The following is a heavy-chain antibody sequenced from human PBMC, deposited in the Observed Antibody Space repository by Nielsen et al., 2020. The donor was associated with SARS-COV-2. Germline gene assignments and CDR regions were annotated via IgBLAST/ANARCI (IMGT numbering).Heavy chain of an antibody. V-gene: IGHV3-23*01. CDR1: GITYINYG. CDR2: IGTSGGNS. Sequence: GESLKISCEASGITYINYGMSWVRQAPGKGLEWVSSIGTSGGNSYYSDSVKGRFTISRDISKNTLFLQMNSLRAEDTAIYYCVRSALYSSSSRWFDPWGQGTLVTVSS. CDR3: VRSALYSSSSRWFDP. D-gene: IGHD6-6*01. J-gene: IGHJ5*02.